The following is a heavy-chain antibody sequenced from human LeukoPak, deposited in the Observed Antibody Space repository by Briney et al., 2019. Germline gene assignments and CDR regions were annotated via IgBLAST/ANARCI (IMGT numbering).Heavy chain of an antibody. CDR2: ISGGGETT. D-gene: IGHD4-17*01. J-gene: IGHJ4*02. V-gene: IGHV3-23*01. CDR1: GFTFNNYA. Sequence: GGSLRLSCAASGFTFNNYAMNWVRQAAGKGLEWGSSISGGGETTYYADSAKGRFTISRDNSQNTLYLQMNSLRAEDTAVYYCARDYADYVGYFFFDYWGQGTLVTVSS. CDR3: ARDYADYVGYFFFDY.